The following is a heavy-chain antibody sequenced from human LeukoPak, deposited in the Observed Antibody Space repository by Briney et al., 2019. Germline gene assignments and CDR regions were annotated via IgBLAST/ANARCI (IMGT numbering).Heavy chain of an antibody. J-gene: IGHJ4*02. Sequence: GASVKVSCKASGGTFSSCAISWVRQAPGQGLEWMGRIIPILGIANYAQKFQGRVTITADKSTSTAYMELSSLRSEDTAVYYCARDLWGYFDYWGQGTLVTVSS. V-gene: IGHV1-69*04. CDR3: ARDLWGYFDY. D-gene: IGHD3-16*01. CDR2: IIPILGIA. CDR1: GGTFSSCA.